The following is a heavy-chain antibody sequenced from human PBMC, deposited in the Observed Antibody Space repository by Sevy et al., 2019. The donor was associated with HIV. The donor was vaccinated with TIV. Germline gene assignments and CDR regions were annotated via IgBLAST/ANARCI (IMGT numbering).Heavy chain of an antibody. V-gene: IGHV4-61*03. Sequence: SETLSLTCTVSGGSVSSGSYYWSWIRQPPGKGLEWIGYIYYSGSTNYNPSLKSRVTISLDTSKDHFSLKMTSVTTADTGVYFFARVDPVMNAFDIWGQGTMVTVSS. CDR3: ARVDPVMNAFDI. D-gene: IGHD3-16*01. J-gene: IGHJ3*02. CDR1: GGSVSSGSYY. CDR2: IYYSGST.